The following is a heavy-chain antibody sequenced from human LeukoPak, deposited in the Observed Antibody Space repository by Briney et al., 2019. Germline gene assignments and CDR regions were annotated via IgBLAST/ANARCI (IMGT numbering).Heavy chain of an antibody. CDR1: GGTFSSYA. J-gene: IGHJ4*02. CDR2: IIPILGIA. Sequence: SVKVSCKASGGTFSSYAISWVRQAPGQGLEWMGRIIPILGIANYAQKFQGRVTITADKSTSTAYMELSSLRAEDTAVYYCARDWGWNEVFDYWGQGTLVTVSS. CDR3: ARDWGWNEVFDY. V-gene: IGHV1-69*04. D-gene: IGHD1-1*01.